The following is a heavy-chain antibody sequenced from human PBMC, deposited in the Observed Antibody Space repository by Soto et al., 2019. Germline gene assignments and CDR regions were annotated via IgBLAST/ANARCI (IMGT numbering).Heavy chain of an antibody. V-gene: IGHV4-59*01. CDR3: ARQYRGIFGVVTQFDY. CDR1: GGSISSYY. CDR2: SYYSGST. D-gene: IGHD3-3*01. J-gene: IGHJ4*02. Sequence: QVQLQESGPGLVKPSETLSLTCTVSGGSISSYYWSWIRQPPGKGLEWIGYSYYSGSTNYNPSLKSRVTISVDTSKNQCSLKLSSVTAADTAVYYCARQYRGIFGVVTQFDYWGQGTLVTVSS.